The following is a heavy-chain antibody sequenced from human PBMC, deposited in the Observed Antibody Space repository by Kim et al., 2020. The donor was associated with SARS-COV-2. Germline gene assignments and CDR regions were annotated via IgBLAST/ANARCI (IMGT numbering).Heavy chain of an antibody. Sequence: GNPTYAQGFTGRFVFSLDTSVSTAYLQISSLKAEDTAVYYCVSGYDSFDYWGQGTLVTVSS. D-gene: IGHD5-12*01. J-gene: IGHJ4*02. V-gene: IGHV7-4-1*02. CDR2: GNP. CDR3: VSGYDSFDY.